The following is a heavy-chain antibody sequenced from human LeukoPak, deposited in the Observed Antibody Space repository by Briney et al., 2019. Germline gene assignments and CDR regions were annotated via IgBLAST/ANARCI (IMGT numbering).Heavy chain of an antibody. CDR3: ARVPGTTFLHSYMDV. CDR1: GFTFSDHY. J-gene: IGHJ6*03. CDR2: TRNKANSYTT. Sequence: GGSLRLSCAASGFTFSDHYMDWVRRARGKGLEWVGHTRNKANSYTTEYAASVRGRFTISRDDSKNSLYLQMNSLKTEDTAVYYCARVPGTTFLHSYMDVGGKGTTVTVSS. V-gene: IGHV3-72*01. D-gene: IGHD1-7*01.